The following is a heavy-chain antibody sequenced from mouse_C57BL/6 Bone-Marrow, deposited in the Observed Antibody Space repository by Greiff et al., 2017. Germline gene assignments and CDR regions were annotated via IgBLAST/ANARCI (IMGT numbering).Heavy chain of an antibody. CDR1: GYSLTSYG. Sequence: QVQLQQSGPGLVQPSQSLSITCTVSGYSLTSYGVHWVRQSPGKGLEWMGVIWRGGSADSNAAFISRLSICKEDSKTQVVFKMNSLQADETAIYYCARRVVASGGYYYAMDYWGQGTSVTVSS. D-gene: IGHD1-3*01. CDR2: IWRGGSA. J-gene: IGHJ4*01. V-gene: IGHV2-2*01. CDR3: ARRVVASGGYYYAMDY.